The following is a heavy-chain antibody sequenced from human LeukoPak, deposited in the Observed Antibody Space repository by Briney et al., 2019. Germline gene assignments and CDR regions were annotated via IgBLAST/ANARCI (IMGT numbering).Heavy chain of an antibody. CDR2: INSDGRST. J-gene: IGHJ6*02. Sequence: PGGSLRLSCTAAGFTFSTYAMGWARQAPGKGLVWVSRINSDGRSTSYADSVKGRFTISRDNAKNTLYLQMNSLRAEDTAVYYCARGNYYGMDVWGQGTTVTVSS. CDR1: GFTFSTYA. CDR3: ARGNYYGMDV. V-gene: IGHV3-74*01.